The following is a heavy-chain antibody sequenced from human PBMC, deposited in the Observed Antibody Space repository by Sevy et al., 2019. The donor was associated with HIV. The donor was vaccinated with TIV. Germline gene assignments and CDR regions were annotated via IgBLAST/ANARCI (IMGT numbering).Heavy chain of an antibody. CDR2: IYYSGST. Sequence: SETLSLTCTVSGGSISSSSYYWGWIRQPPGKGLEWIGSIYYSGSTYYNPSLKSRVTISVDTSKNHFSLKLSSVTAADTAVYYCARSGGLYGDYAGIFINKYYYYYHGMDVWGQGTTVTVSS. D-gene: IGHD4-17*01. CDR1: GGSISSSSYY. V-gene: IGHV4-39*02. J-gene: IGHJ6*02. CDR3: ARSGGLYGDYAGIFINKYYYYYHGMDV.